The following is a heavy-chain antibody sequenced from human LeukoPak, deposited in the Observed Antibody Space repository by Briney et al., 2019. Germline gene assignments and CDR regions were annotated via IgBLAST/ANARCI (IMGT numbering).Heavy chain of an antibody. D-gene: IGHD3-22*01. CDR2: ISYDGSNK. V-gene: IGHV3-30-3*01. Sequence: GGSLRLSCAAYGFIFSTYAMHWVRQAQGKGLEWVAVISYDGSNKYYADSVKGRFTIFRDNSKNTLYLQMNSLRVEDTALYYRARVSTSGYYFYYYGMDVWGQGTTVTVSS. J-gene: IGHJ6*02. CDR3: ARVSTSGYYFYYYGMDV. CDR1: GFIFSTYA.